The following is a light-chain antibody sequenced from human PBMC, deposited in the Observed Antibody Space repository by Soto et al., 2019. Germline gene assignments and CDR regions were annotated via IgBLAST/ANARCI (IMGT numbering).Light chain of an antibody. J-gene: IGLJ1*01. CDR1: SSDVGSYNY. V-gene: IGLV2-14*01. CDR3: SSSTSSSTL. CDR2: EVS. Sequence: QSVLTQPASVSGSPGQSITISCTGTSSDVGSYNYVSWYQQHPGKAPKLMIYEVSDRPSGISSRFSGSKSGNTASLTISGLTTQDEDDYYCSSSTSSSTLFGTGTKVTV.